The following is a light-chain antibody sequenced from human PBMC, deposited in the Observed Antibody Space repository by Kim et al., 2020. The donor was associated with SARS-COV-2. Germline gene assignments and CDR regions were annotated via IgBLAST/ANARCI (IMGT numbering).Light chain of an antibody. Sequence: KPLTLSCTRSRASIASNYVQWYQQRPGSAPTTVIYKSNQSSSGVPDRFSGSIDSSSNSASLTISGLKTEDEADYYCQSFDSTNQVFGGGTKLTVL. V-gene: IGLV6-57*03. CDR1: RASIASNY. J-gene: IGLJ3*02. CDR2: KSN. CDR3: QSFDSTNQV.